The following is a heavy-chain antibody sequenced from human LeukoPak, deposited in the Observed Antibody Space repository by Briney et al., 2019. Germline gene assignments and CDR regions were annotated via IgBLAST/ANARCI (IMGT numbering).Heavy chain of an antibody. CDR1: GGSISSYY. V-gene: IGHV4-59*08. Sequence: PSETLSLTCTVSGGSISSYYWSWIRQPPGKGLEWIGSIYHSGSTYYNPSLKSRVTISVDTSKNQFSLKLSSVTAADTAVYYCARSGTVGAMPVWGQGTLVTVSS. D-gene: IGHD1-26*01. J-gene: IGHJ4*02. CDR3: ARSGTVGAMPV. CDR2: IYHSGST.